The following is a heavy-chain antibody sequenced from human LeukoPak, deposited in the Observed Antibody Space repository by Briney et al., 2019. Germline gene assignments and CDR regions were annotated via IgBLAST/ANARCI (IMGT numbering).Heavy chain of an antibody. CDR1: GFTFSDYY. CDR3: ASPGVSVVVPAYFDY. CDR2: ISSSGSTI. Sequence: RGSLRLSCAASGFTFSDYYMSWIRQAPGKGLEWVSYISSSGSTIYYADSVKGRFTISRDNAKNSLYLQMNSLRAEDTAVYYCASPGVSVVVPAYFDYWGQGTLVTVSS. V-gene: IGHV3-11*01. D-gene: IGHD2-2*01. J-gene: IGHJ4*02.